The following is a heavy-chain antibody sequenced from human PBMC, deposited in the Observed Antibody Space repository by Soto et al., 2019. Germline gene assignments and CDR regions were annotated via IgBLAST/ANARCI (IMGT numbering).Heavy chain of an antibody. CDR2: VNNDGTDT. D-gene: IGHD6-13*01. J-gene: IGHJ6*02. CDR1: GFTFSNYW. CDR3: ARGGLQHALAV. V-gene: IGHV3-74*03. Sequence: EVQLVESGGGLVQPGGSLRLSCAASGFTFSNYWMYWVRQAPGKGLVWVSRVNNDGTDTTHADSVKGRFTISRDNAENTLYLKMKSLRAEDTAVYSCARGGLQHALAVWGQGSTVTVSS.